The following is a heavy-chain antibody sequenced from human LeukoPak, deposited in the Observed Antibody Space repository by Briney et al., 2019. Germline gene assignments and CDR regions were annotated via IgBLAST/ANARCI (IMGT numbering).Heavy chain of an antibody. V-gene: IGHV1-18*01. CDR1: GYTFTSYG. D-gene: IGHD3-9*01. J-gene: IGHJ6*03. Sequence: GASVKVSCKASGYTFTSYGISWVRQAPGQGLEWMGWISAYNGNTNYAQKLQDRVTMTTDTSTTTAYMELRNLRSDDTAVYHCAREGPRVGGIFDWPERSYYYMDVWGKGTTVTISS. CDR3: AREGPRVGGIFDWPERSYYYMDV. CDR2: ISAYNGNT.